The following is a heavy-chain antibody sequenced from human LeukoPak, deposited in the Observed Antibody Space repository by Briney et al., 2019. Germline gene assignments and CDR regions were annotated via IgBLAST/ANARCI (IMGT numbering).Heavy chain of an antibody. CDR3: ARPDRKSAFDT. Sequence: ASVKVSSKASDYTFTSYGINWVRQARGQGREWRGIINRSGGSTSYAQKFQGRVTMTRDMSTSTVYMQLSSRRSEDTAVYNGARPDRKSAFDTWAKGQWSPSLQ. J-gene: IGHJ3*02. V-gene: IGHV1-46*01. CDR2: INRSGGST. D-gene: IGHD1-14*01. CDR1: DYTFTSYG.